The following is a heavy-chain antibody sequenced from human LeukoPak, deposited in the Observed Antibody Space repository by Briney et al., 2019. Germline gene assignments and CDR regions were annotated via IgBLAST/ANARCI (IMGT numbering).Heavy chain of an antibody. J-gene: IGHJ6*02. Sequence: GSLRLSCAASGFTFSSYWMHWVRQAPGKGLVWVSRINSDGSSTSYADSVKGRFTISRDNAKNTLCLQMNSLRAEDTAVYYCARTENLGIKQNYYYYGMDVWGQGTTVTVSS. CDR3: ARTENLGIKQNYYYYGMDV. CDR1: GFTFSSYW. CDR2: INSDGSST. D-gene: IGHD1-20*01. V-gene: IGHV3-74*01.